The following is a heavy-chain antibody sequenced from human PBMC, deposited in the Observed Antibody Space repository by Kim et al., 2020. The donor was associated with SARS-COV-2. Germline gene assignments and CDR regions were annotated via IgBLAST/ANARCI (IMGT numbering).Heavy chain of an antibody. CDR3: AKDSAVYTYIFDY. D-gene: IGHD5-18*01. CDR2: ISYDGNNK. V-gene: IGHV3-30*18. Sequence: GGSLRLSCAASGFTFSTYGMHWVRQTPVKGLEWVAIISYDGNNKYYGDSVKGRFTISRDNSKNTLYLQMNNLRTEDTAVYYRAKDSAVYTYIFDYPGKGT. J-gene: IGHJ4*02. CDR1: GFTFSTYG.